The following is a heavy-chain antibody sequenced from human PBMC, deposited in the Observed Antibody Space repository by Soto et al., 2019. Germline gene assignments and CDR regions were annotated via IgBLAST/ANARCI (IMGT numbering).Heavy chain of an antibody. CDR3: GRDLVAIGKKAIGY. CDR2: INPSGGGT. D-gene: IGHD1-1*01. Sequence: ASVKVSCKASGYTFTGYYMHWVRQAPGQGLEWMGIINPSGGGTSYAQKFQGRVTMTGDTSTSTVYMQLSSLRSEDTAVYYCGRDLVAIGKKAIGYWGQGTLVTVSS. J-gene: IGHJ4*02. CDR1: GYTFTGYY. V-gene: IGHV1-46*01.